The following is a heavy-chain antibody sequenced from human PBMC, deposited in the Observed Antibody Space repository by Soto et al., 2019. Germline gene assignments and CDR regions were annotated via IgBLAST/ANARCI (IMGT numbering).Heavy chain of an antibody. D-gene: IGHD6-13*01. CDR1: GYTFTSYG. J-gene: IGHJ4*02. CDR2: ISAYNGNT. V-gene: IGHV1-18*01. CDR3: ATVTGDSSQPKFDY. Sequence: ASVKVSCKASGYTFTSYGISWVRQAPGQGLEWMGWISAYNGNTNYAQKLQGRVTMTTDTSTSTAYMELRSLRSDDTAVYYCATVTGDSSQPKFDYWGQGTLVTVSS.